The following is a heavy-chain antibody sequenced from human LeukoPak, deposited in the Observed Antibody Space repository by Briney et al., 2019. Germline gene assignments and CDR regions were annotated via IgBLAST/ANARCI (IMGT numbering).Heavy chain of an antibody. Sequence: GGSLRLSCAASGFTFNNYGMHWVRQAPGKGLEWVAVIWYDGSNKYYADSVKGRFTISRDNSKNTLYLQMNSLRAEDTAVYYCAKAAGRGYNYGDYFDYWGQGTLVTVSS. CDR1: GFTFNNYG. CDR2: IWYDGSNK. CDR3: AKAAGRGYNYGDYFDY. J-gene: IGHJ4*02. V-gene: IGHV3-33*06. D-gene: IGHD5-18*01.